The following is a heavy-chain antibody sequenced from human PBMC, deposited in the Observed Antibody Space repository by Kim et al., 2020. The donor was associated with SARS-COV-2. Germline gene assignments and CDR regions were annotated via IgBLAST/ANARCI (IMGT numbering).Heavy chain of an antibody. CDR2: FNWNGIST. V-gene: IGHV3-20*01. Sequence: GGSLRLSCTASGFTFDDYGMSWVRQAPGKGLEWVSGFNWNGISTGYGDSVKGRFTISRDKAKNLLYLQMNSLRAEDTALYPCARDLGTGPPFDYWGQGPL. CDR1: GFTFDDYG. CDR3: ARDLGTGPPFDY. D-gene: IGHD7-27*01. J-gene: IGHJ4*02.